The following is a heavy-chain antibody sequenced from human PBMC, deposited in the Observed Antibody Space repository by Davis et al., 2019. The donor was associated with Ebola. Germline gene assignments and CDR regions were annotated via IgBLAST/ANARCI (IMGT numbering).Heavy chain of an antibody. V-gene: IGHV4-30-2*01. CDR2: IYHSGST. Sequence: SETLSLTCAVSGGSISSGGYSWSWIRQPPGKGLEWIGYIYHSGSTYYNPSLKSRVTISVDRSKNQFSLKLSSVTAADTAVYYCARADYTRYFDHWGRGTVVTVSP. D-gene: IGHD3-16*01. CDR3: ARADYTRYFDH. CDR1: GGSISSGGYS. J-gene: IGHJ4*02.